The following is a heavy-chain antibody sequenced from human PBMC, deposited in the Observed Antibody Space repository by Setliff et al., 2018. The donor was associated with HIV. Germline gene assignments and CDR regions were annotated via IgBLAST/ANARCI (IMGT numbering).Heavy chain of an antibody. V-gene: IGHV3-23*01. Sequence: GESLKISCAANGFSFSSYAMSWVRQAPGKGLEWVSTISGSGSRTYYADSVKGRFTISRDNSKNTLYLQMNSLRAEDTAVYYCARIRGFCSGGSCYPYYYYAMDVWGQGTTVTVS. J-gene: IGHJ6*02. D-gene: IGHD2-15*01. CDR1: GFSFSSYA. CDR2: ISGSGSRT. CDR3: ARIRGFCSGGSCYPYYYYAMDV.